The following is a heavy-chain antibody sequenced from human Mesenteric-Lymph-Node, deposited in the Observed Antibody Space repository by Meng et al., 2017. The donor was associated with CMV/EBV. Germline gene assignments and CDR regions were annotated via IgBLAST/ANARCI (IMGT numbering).Heavy chain of an antibody. D-gene: IGHD4-17*01. Sequence: GGSLRLSCAASGFTFSTYNMNWIRQAPGKGLEWVSSISSSGSSKSYVDSVEGRFTISRDNAKNSLYLQMNSLRAEDTAVYYCASTPYGDYYFRYWGQGTLVTVSS. CDR2: ISSSGSSK. CDR1: GFTFSTYN. V-gene: IGHV3-21*01. J-gene: IGHJ4*02. CDR3: ASTPYGDYYFRY.